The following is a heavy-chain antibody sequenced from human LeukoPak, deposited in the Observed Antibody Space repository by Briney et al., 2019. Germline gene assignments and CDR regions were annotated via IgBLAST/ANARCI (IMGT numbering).Heavy chain of an antibody. CDR3: ARLLYYFDY. D-gene: IGHD2-8*01. CDR1: GGSFSGYY. CDR2: INHSGST. V-gene: IGHV4-34*01. J-gene: IGHJ4*02. Sequence: SETLSLTCAVYGGSFSGYYWSWIRQPPGKGLEWIGEINHSGSTNYNPSLKSRVTISVDTSKNQFSLKLSSVTAAGTAVYYCARLLYYFDYWGQGTLVTVSS.